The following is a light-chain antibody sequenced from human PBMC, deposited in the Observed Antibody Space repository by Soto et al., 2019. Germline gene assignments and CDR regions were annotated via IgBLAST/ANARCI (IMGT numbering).Light chain of an antibody. Sequence: EIVLTQSPGTLSLSPGERATLSCRASQNVVSNYLAWYQQKPGQAPRLFIYGASSRTGGTPDRFSGSGAGTDFTLTISRLEPADFAVYYCQQYGSSPALTFGGGTKVEI. V-gene: IGKV3-20*01. J-gene: IGKJ4*01. CDR1: QNVVSNY. CDR3: QQYGSSPALT. CDR2: GAS.